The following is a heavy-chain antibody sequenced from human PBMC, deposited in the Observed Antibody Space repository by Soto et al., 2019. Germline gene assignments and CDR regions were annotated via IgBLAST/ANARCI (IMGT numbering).Heavy chain of an antibody. CDR1: GLTLSTSS. J-gene: IGHJ5*02. Sequence: EVQLVESGGMLVQPGGSLRLSCAASGLTLSTSSMNWVRQAPGKGLEWISYIRRHTSVTAYADSVKGRFTISRDSAKNSLYLQMDSLRVEDTALYYCGKVAYSGYYTVDRWGQGTLVTVSS. V-gene: IGHV3-48*01. CDR3: GKVAYSGYYTVDR. CDR2: IRRHTSVT. D-gene: IGHD3-22*01.